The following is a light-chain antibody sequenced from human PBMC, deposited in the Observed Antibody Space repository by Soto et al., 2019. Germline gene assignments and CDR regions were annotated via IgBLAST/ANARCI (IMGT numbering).Light chain of an antibody. Sequence: QAVVTQPPSASGTPGQRVTISCSGSRSNVGSNSVSWYQQLPGTAPKLLIYSNNQRPSGVPDRFSGSKSGTSASLAISGLQSEDEADYYCAAWDDSLSGPVFGGGTKLTVL. CDR2: SNN. J-gene: IGLJ2*01. CDR1: RSNVGSNS. CDR3: AAWDDSLSGPV. V-gene: IGLV1-44*01.